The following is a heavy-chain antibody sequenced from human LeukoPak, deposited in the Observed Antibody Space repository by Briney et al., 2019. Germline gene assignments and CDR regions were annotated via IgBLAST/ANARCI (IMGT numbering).Heavy chain of an antibody. Sequence: SETLSLTCTGSGGSISSSSYYWGWIRQPPRKGLEWIGSIYYSGSTYYNPSLKSRVTISVDTSKNQFSLKLSSVTAADTAVYYCARPFRKYNWFDPWGQGTLVTVSS. J-gene: IGHJ5*02. CDR3: ARPFRKYNWFDP. V-gene: IGHV4-39*01. CDR1: GGSISSSSYY. CDR2: IYYSGST.